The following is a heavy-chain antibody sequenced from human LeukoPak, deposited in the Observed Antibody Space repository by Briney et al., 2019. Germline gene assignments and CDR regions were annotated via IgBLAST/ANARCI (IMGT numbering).Heavy chain of an antibody. D-gene: IGHD3-10*01. J-gene: IGHJ4*02. CDR1: GGAVNSDNQY. CDR2: IHHRGST. Sequence: TPSETLSLTCTVSGGAVNSDNQYWSWIRQPPGKGLEWIGYIHHRGSTYYNPSLKSRLTISLDTSRNQFSLKMNSVTAADTAVYYCAKDNYGYGAMDCWGQGTLVTVCS. V-gene: IGHV4-30-4*01. CDR3: AKDNYGYGAMDC.